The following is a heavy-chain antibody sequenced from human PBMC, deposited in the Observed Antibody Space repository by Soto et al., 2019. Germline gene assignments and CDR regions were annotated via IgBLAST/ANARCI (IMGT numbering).Heavy chain of an antibody. V-gene: IGHV1-18*01. D-gene: IGHD6-19*01. CDR1: GYTFTSYG. Sequence: QVQRVQSGAEVKKPGASVKVSYKASGYTFTSYGMSWVRQAPGQGLEWMGWINAYNGNTNYAQKLQGRVTMTTDTSTSTAYMELRSLRSDDTAVFYCARDPVAGTYFDYWGQGTLVTVSS. CDR2: INAYNGNT. CDR3: ARDPVAGTYFDY. J-gene: IGHJ4*02.